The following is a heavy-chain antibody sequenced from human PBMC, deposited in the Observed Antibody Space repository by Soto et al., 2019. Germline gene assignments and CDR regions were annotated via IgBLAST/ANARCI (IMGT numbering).Heavy chain of an antibody. Sequence: QVQLVQSGAEVKKPGSSVKVSCKASGGTFSSYAISWVRQAPGQGLEWMGGIIPIFGTANYAQKFQGRVTITADASTSTAYMELSSLRSEDTAVYYCARVGATMGGYYFDYWGQGTLVTVSS. J-gene: IGHJ4*02. CDR1: GGTFSSYA. CDR3: ARVGATMGGYYFDY. V-gene: IGHV1-69*19. CDR2: IIPIFGTA. D-gene: IGHD1-26*01.